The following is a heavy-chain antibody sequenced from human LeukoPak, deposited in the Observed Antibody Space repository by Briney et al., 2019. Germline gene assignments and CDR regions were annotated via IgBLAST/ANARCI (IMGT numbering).Heavy chain of an antibody. CDR2: IYSGGGT. CDR1: GLTVSTNY. CDR3: ATGYSNGWQPRYFDY. Sequence: GGSLRLSCAVSGLTVSTNYMSWVRQAPGKGLEWVSVIYSGGGTYYSDSVKGRFTISRDNSKNTLYLQMNSLRAEDTAVYYCATGYSNGWQPRYFDYWGRGTLVTVSS. D-gene: IGHD6-19*01. V-gene: IGHV3-66*01. J-gene: IGHJ4*02.